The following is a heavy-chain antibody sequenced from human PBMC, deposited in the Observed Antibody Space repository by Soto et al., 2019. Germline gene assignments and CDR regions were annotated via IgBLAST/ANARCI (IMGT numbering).Heavy chain of an antibody. V-gene: IGHV4-39*07. CDR1: GGPIRTSSYY. Sequence: PSETLSLTCTVSGGPIRTSSYYWGWIRQPPGKGLEWIGGVDYTGTTFYNPSLNSRVSISIDASKNQFSLSLNSVTAADTAVYYCARDSSPPPGTGLGYNWFDPWGQGTLVTVSS. D-gene: IGHD3-9*01. CDR3: ARDSSPPPGTGLGYNWFDP. J-gene: IGHJ5*02. CDR2: VDYTGTT.